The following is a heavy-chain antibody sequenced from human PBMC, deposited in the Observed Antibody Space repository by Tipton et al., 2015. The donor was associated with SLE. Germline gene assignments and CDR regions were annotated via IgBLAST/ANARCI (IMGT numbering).Heavy chain of an antibody. CDR2: IYYSGST. CDR3: ARADTAMVTYYFDY. Sequence: TLSLTCTVSGGSVSSSSYYWSWIRQPPGKGLEWIGYIYYSGSTNYNPSLKSRVTISVDTSKNQFSLKLSSVTAADTAVYYCARADTAMVTYYFDYWGQGTLVTVSS. CDR1: GGSVSSSSYY. J-gene: IGHJ4*02. V-gene: IGHV4-61*01. D-gene: IGHD5-18*01.